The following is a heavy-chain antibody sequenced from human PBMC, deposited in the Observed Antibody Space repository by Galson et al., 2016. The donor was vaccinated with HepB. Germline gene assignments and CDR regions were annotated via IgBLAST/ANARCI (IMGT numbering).Heavy chain of an antibody. CDR1: GDTFSTYA. J-gene: IGHJ4*02. D-gene: IGHD3-22*01. Sequence: SVKVSCKASGDTFSTYAISWVRQAPGQGLEWMGGIIPIFGTTNYAQKFQGRVTITADESTSTASMELSSLRSDDKAIYYRARGSWLLPFDYWSQGTLVTVSS. CDR2: IIPIFGTT. CDR3: ARGSWLLPFDY. V-gene: IGHV1-69*13.